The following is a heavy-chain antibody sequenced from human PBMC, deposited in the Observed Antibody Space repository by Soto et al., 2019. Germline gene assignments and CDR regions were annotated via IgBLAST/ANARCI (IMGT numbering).Heavy chain of an antibody. CDR3: APPVNDYSTSYYSCGMDV. CDR2: IIPIFGTA. J-gene: IGHJ6*02. D-gene: IGHD4-4*01. V-gene: IGHV1-69*01. CDR1: GGTFSSYA. Sequence: QVQLVQSGAEVKKPGSSVKVSCKASGGTFSSYAISWVRQAPGQGLEWMGGIIPIFGTANYAQKFQGRVTITADESTSTADMELSSLRSEDTAVYYCAPPVNDYSTSYYSCGMDVWGQGPTVTVSS.